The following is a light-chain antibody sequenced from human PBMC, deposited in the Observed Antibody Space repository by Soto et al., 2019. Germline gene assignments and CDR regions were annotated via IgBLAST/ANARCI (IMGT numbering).Light chain of an antibody. V-gene: IGKV3-15*01. CDR3: QQYNSWPPYT. J-gene: IGKJ2*01. Sequence: EILMTQSPATLSVPPGERATLSCRASKSVSSNLAWYQQKPGQAPRLLIYGASTRATDIPARFSGSGSGTEFTLTISSLQFGDSAVYYCQQYNSWPPYTFGQGTKLEIK. CDR2: GAS. CDR1: KSVSSN.